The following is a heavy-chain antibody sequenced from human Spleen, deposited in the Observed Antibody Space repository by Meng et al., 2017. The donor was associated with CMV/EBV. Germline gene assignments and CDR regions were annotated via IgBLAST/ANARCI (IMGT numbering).Heavy chain of an antibody. J-gene: IGHJ6*02. CDR2: ISGSAGST. V-gene: IGHV3-23*01. D-gene: IGHD3-10*01. Sequence: GGSLRLSCAASGFTFSSYGMHWVRQAPGKGLEWVSAISGSAGSTYYADSVKGRFTISRDNSKNTLYLQMNSLRAEDTAVYYCARDRGSGSYVYYYYGMDVWGQGTTVTVSS. CDR1: GFTFSSYG. CDR3: ARDRGSGSYVYYYYGMDV.